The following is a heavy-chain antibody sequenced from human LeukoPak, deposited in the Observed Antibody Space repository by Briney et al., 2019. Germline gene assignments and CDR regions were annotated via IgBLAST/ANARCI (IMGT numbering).Heavy chain of an antibody. J-gene: IGHJ4*02. D-gene: IGHD6-19*01. CDR2: IYYTGST. Sequence: SETLSLTCTVSGGSISSSSYYWGWIRQPPGKGLEWIGSIYYTGSTYYNPSLKSRVTISVDTSKNQISLKLSPVTAADTAVYYCARLSSGWYGGFIDYWGQGTLVTVSS. CDR1: GGSISSSSYY. V-gene: IGHV4-39*01. CDR3: ARLSSGWYGGFIDY.